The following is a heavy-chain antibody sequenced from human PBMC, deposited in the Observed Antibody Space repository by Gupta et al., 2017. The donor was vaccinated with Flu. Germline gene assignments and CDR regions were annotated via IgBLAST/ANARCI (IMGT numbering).Heavy chain of an antibody. CDR2: IIPIFGTA. J-gene: IGHJ4*02. CDR1: GGPSSSYA. CDR3: ARAGAPGVVTAIYGYYFDY. D-gene: IGHD2-21*02. Sequence: QVQLVQSGAEVKKPGSSVKVSCKASGGPSSSYAISWVRQATGQGLEWMGGIIPIFGTANDAQKFQGRVTITADKSTSTAYMELSSRRSEDTAVYYCARAGAPGVVTAIYGYYFDYWGQGTLVTVSS. V-gene: IGHV1-69*06.